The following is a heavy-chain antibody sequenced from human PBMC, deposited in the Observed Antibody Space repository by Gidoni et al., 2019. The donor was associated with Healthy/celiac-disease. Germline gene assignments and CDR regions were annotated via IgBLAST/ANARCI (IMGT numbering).Heavy chain of an antibody. CDR3: AGPGDSLSSDY. CDR2: IIPILGIA. D-gene: IGHD4-17*01. Sequence: QVQLVQSGAEVKKPGSSVKVSCKASGGTFSSYTISWVRQAPGQGLEWMGRIIPILGIANYAQKFQGRVTITADKSTSTAYMELSSLRSEDTAVYYCAGPGDSLSSDYWGQGTLVTVSS. CDR1: GGTFSSYT. V-gene: IGHV1-69*02. J-gene: IGHJ4*02.